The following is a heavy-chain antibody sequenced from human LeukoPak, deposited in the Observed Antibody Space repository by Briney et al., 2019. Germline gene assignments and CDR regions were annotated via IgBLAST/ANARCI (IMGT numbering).Heavy chain of an antibody. J-gene: IGHJ4*02. D-gene: IGHD6-13*01. CDR2: IIPILGIA. Sequence: SVKVSCKASGGTFSSYAISWVRQAPGQGLEWMGRIIPILGIANYAQKFQGRVTITADKSTSTAYMELSSLRSEDTAVYYCARGSSSWEGDLDYWGQGTLVTVSS. V-gene: IGHV1-69*04. CDR1: GGTFSSYA. CDR3: ARGSSSWEGDLDY.